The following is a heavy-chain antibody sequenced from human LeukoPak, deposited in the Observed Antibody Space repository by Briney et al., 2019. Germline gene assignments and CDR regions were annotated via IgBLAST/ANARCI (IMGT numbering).Heavy chain of an antibody. J-gene: IGHJ4*02. CDR1: GFTVSSNY. V-gene: IGHV3-53*01. Sequence: PGGSLRLSCAASGFTVSSNYMIWVRQAPGKGLEWVSVIYSGGRTYYVDSVKGRFTISRDISKNTLYLQMNSLRAEDTAVYYCAREDYYDSGSNDYWGQGTLVTVSS. CDR2: IYSGGRT. D-gene: IGHD3-22*01. CDR3: AREDYYDSGSNDY.